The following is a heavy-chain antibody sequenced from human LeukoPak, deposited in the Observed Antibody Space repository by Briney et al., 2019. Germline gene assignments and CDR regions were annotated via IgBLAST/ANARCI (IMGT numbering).Heavy chain of an antibody. J-gene: IGHJ4*02. CDR2: ISGSGGST. V-gene: IGHV3-23*01. Sequence: GGSLRLSCAASGFTFSSYAMSWVRQAPGKGLEWVSAISGSGGSTYYADSVKGRFTISRDNSKNTLYLEMNSLRAEDTAVYYCAKVPLSSSGWDREYYFDYWGQGTLVTVSS. D-gene: IGHD6-19*01. CDR1: GFTFSSYA. CDR3: AKVPLSSSGWDREYYFDY.